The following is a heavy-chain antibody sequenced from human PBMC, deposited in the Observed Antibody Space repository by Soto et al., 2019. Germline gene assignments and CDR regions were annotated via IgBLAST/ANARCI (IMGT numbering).Heavy chain of an antibody. D-gene: IGHD5-12*01. Sequence: QVQLRESGPGLVKPSGTLTLTCSISGGSLSGYYWSWIRQPPGKGLEWIAYIYSSGSTNYSPSLESRATISVDTSKNQFSLRLASVTAADSARYYCVRGGAVFHGYFLPLDLWGQGTLVAVSS. V-gene: IGHV4-59*13. CDR2: IYSSGST. J-gene: IGHJ4*02. CDR1: GGSLSGYY. CDR3: VRGGAVFHGYFLPLDL.